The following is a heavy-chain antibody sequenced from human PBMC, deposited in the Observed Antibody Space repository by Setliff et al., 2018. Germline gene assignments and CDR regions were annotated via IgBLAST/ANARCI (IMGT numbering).Heavy chain of an antibody. D-gene: IGHD1-26*01. Sequence: SETLSLTCAVSGDSISSSNWWNWVRQPPGKGLEWIGEIYHSGSTKYNPSLKSRVTISVDKSKNQFSLKLSSVTAADTAVYYCARSSYSGSYLNVWGQGTAVTVSS. CDR3: ARSSYSGSYLNV. CDR1: GDSISSSNW. CDR2: IYHSGST. J-gene: IGHJ6*02. V-gene: IGHV4-4*02.